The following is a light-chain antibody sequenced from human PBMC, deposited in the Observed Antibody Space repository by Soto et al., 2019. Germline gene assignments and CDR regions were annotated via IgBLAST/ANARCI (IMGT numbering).Light chain of an antibody. CDR1: QSVSSSY. CDR3: HQRSNWPWT. J-gene: IGKJ1*01. CDR2: DAS. Sequence: EMVLTQSPATLSLSPGERATLSCRASQSVSSSYLVWYQQKPGQAPRLLIYDASSRATGIPARFSGSGSGTDFTLTISSLEPEDFAVYYCHQRSNWPWTFGQGTKVDIK. V-gene: IGKV3D-20*02.